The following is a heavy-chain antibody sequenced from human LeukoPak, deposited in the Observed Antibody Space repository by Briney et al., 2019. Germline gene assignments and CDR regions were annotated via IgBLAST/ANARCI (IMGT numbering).Heavy chain of an antibody. V-gene: IGHV3-7*01. Sequence: GGCLRLACVAHALSFSTSWMAWVRQDPGKGLGWVAIINADGGSRCHADSVKDRFTISRDNTKNSLYLQMNSLRVEDTAVYSCARDGAGGAYDYWGQGTLVTVSS. CDR2: INADGGSR. CDR3: ARDGAGGAYDY. J-gene: IGHJ4*02. D-gene: IGHD3-16*01. CDR1: ALSFSTSW.